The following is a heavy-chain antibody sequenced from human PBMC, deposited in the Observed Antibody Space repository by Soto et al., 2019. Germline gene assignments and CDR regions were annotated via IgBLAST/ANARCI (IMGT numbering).Heavy chain of an antibody. CDR1: GFTFSDYY. Sequence: QVQLVESGGGLVKPGGSLRFSCAASGFTFSDYYMNWIRQAPGEGLEWVAYISGSSAYKNYADSMQGRFTVTRDNAQNSLYLQMPTLAVGHTAIYYCARNRGTGSIAVGAFDLWGQGKVVTVSS. CDR2: ISGSSAYK. V-gene: IGHV3-11*06. CDR3: ARNRGTGSIAVGAFDL. D-gene: IGHD3-10*01. J-gene: IGHJ3*01.